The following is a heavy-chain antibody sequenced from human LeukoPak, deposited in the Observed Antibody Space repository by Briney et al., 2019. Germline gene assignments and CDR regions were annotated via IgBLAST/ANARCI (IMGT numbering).Heavy chain of an antibody. CDR2: IYTSGTT. CDR1: SVSISSYY. Sequence: SETLSLTCIVSSVSISSYYWSWIRQPAGKGLEWIGRIYTSGTTKHNPSLKSRVTLTVDTSKNQFSLRLTSLTAADTAVYFCARDDVPYRGTYTPFDHWGQGTLVTVPA. J-gene: IGHJ4*02. D-gene: IGHD1-26*01. V-gene: IGHV4-4*07. CDR3: ARDDVPYRGTYTPFDH.